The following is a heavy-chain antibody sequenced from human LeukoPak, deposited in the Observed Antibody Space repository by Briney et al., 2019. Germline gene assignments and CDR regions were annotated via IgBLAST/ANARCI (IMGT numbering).Heavy chain of an antibody. CDR1: GGPLSSSSYY. V-gene: IGHV4-39*01. Sequence: SETLSLTCAVSGGPLSSSSYYWAWIRQPPGKGLEWIGSIYHDGSTYSNPSLEGRVTISVDTSKNQFSLKLTSVTAADTAMYHSARRAHVGEPAAWGQGTLVTVSS. D-gene: IGHD2-15*01. CDR2: IYHDGST. CDR3: ARRAHVGEPAA. J-gene: IGHJ5*02.